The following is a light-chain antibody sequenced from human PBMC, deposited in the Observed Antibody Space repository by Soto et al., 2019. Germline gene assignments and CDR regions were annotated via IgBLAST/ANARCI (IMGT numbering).Light chain of an antibody. CDR3: CSFAGSYSYV. J-gene: IGLJ1*01. CDR2: EVS. CDR1: SSDVGGYNY. V-gene: IGLV2-14*01. Sequence: QSVLTQPASVSGSPGQSITISCTGTSSDVGGYNYVSWYQQHPGKAPKLMIYEVSNRPSGVSNRFSGSKSGNMASLTISGLQAEDEADYSCCSFAGSYSYVFGTGTKVTVL.